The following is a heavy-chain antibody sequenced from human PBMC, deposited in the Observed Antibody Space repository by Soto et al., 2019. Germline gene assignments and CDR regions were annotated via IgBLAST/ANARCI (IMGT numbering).Heavy chain of an antibody. D-gene: IGHD6-13*01. CDR2: INPNSGGT. Sequence: ASVKVSCKASGYTFTGYYMHWVRQAPGQGLEWMGWINPNSGGTKSAEKFQGRVTMTRDTSISTAYMELSRLTSEDTAVYYCARGAIAAAGKVLGYWGQGTLVTVSS. J-gene: IGHJ4*02. CDR3: ARGAIAAAGKVLGY. V-gene: IGHV1-2*02. CDR1: GYTFTGYY.